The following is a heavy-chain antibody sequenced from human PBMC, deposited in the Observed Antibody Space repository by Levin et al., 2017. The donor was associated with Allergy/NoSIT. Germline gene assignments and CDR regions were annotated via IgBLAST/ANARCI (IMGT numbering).Heavy chain of an antibody. CDR1: GFTFTSYA. J-gene: IGHJ4*02. V-gene: IGHV3-23*01. CDR2: ISIGGGST. CDR3: TKYVPTGATSTRYFDY. Sequence: GESLKISCAASGFTFTSYAMSWVRQAPGKGLEWVSTISIGGGSTYYADSVKGRFTISRDNSKNTLYLQMNSLRAEDTALYYCTKYVPTGATSTRYFDYWGQGTLVTVSS. D-gene: IGHD1-1*01.